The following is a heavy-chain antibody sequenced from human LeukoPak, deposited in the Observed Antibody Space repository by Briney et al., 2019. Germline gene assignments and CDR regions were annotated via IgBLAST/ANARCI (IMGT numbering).Heavy chain of an antibody. V-gene: IGHV4-59*01. J-gene: IGHJ6*02. D-gene: IGHD2-2*01. Sequence: SETLSLTCTVSGGSISSYYWSWIRQPPGKGLEWIGYIYYSGSTNYNPSLKSRVTISVDTSKNQFSLKLSSVTAADTAVYYCARLHAAQGDSSSTSCYRYYGMDVWAQGTTVTVSS. CDR1: GGSISSYY. CDR3: ARLHAAQGDSSSTSCYRYYGMDV. CDR2: IYYSGST.